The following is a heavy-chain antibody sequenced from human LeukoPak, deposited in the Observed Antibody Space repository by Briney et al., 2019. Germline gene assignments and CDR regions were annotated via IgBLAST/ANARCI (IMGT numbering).Heavy chain of an antibody. CDR3: TKDSTYHYDSSAYYLFDY. D-gene: IGHD3-22*01. V-gene: IGHV3-30*02. J-gene: IGHJ4*02. CDR1: GLSFSSYG. Sequence: GGSLRLSCAASGLSFSSYGMHWVRQAPGKGLEWVAFIRFDGSDKYYADSVKGRFTISRDTSKNTLILQLNSLRAEDTAVYYCTKDSTYHYDSSAYYLFDYWGQGTLVTVSS. CDR2: IRFDGSDK.